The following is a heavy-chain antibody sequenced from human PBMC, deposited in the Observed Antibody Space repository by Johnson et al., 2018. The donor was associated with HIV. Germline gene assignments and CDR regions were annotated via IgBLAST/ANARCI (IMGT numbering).Heavy chain of an antibody. V-gene: IGHV3-9*01. CDR3: AKDWGIAAAGTDAFDI. CDR2: ITWNSGSI. CDR1: GFTFDDYA. J-gene: IGHJ3*02. Sequence: VQLVESGGGVVQPGGSLRLSCAPSGFTFDDYAMHWVRQAPGKGLEWVSGITWNSGSIGYADSVKGRFTISRDNSKNTLYLQMNSLRAEDTAVYYCAKDWGIAAAGTDAFDIWGQGTMVTVSS. D-gene: IGHD6-13*01.